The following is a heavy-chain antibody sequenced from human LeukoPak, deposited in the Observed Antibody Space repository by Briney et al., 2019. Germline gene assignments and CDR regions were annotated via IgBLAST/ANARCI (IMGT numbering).Heavy chain of an antibody. D-gene: IGHD3-10*01. CDR1: GGSITSSNSY. V-gene: IGHV4-39*01. J-gene: IGHJ6*02. Sequence: SETLSLTCTVSGGSITSSNSYWGWIRQPPGKGLEWIGSIYYSGTTYYNPSLKSRVTISVDTSKNQFSLKLSSVTAADTAVYYCARQVRRGTYGMDVWGQGTTVTVSS. CDR3: ARQVRRGTYGMDV. CDR2: IYYSGTT.